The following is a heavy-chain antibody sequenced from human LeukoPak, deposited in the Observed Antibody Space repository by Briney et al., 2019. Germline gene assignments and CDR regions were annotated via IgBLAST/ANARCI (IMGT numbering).Heavy chain of an antibody. CDR3: AKDYY. CDR1: GFTFDDYP. CDR2: ISGDGATT. V-gene: IGHV3-43*02. Sequence: GGSLRLSCAASGFTFDDYPMHWVRQGPGKGLEWLSLISGDGATTYYADSVKGQFTISRDNIKNSLYLQMNSLRTEDTALYYCAKDYYWGQGTLVTVSS. J-gene: IGHJ4*02.